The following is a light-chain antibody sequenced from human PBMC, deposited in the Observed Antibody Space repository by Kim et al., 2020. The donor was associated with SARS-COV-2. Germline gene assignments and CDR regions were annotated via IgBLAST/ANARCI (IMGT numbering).Light chain of an antibody. CDR1: QSVSSS. Sequence: EIVLTQSPATLSVSPGERATLSCRASQSVSSSLAWYQQKPGQAPRLLIYAASARATGIPAKFSGSGSGTEFTLTISSLQSEDFAVYYCQQYNKWPRTFGQGTKLEI. V-gene: IGKV3-15*01. CDR3: QQYNKWPRT. CDR2: AAS. J-gene: IGKJ2*01.